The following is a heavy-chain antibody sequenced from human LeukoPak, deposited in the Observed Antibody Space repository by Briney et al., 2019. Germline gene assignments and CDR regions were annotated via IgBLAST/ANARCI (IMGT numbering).Heavy chain of an antibody. CDR3: TRGGGRRGNGYYYMDV. Sequence: SETLSLTCTVSGGSISNYFWSWIRQSAGKGPEWIGRIFISGGTNYNPSLKSRVTMSVDTSKNQFYLNLNSVTAADSAVYYCTRGGGRRGNGYYYMDVWGKGTTVTVSS. D-gene: IGHD2-8*01. J-gene: IGHJ6*03. V-gene: IGHV4-4*07. CDR2: IFISGGT. CDR1: GGSISNYF.